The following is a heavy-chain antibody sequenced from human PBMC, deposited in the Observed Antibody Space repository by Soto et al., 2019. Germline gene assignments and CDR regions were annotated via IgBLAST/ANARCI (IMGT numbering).Heavy chain of an antibody. CDR3: ATRIGYCSGGSCNLGDY. J-gene: IGHJ4*02. Sequence: SETLSLTCAVYGGSFSGYYWSWIRQPPGKGLEWIGEINHSGSTNYNPSLKSRVTISVDTSKNQFSLKLSSVTAADTAVYYCATRIGYCSGGSCNLGDYWGQGTLVTVSS. V-gene: IGHV4-34*01. CDR1: GGSFSGYY. CDR2: INHSGST. D-gene: IGHD2-15*01.